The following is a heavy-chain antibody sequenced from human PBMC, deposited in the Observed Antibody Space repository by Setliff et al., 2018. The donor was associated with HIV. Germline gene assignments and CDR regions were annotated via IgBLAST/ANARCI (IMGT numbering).Heavy chain of an antibody. CDR2: VYYRGGV. V-gene: IGHV4-59*11. Sequence: SETLSLTCTVSGGLINSHYWNWIRQAPGKGLEWIGCVYYRGGVTYNPSLSSRVTISVDTSKNQFSLSLSSVTAGDTAIYYCATDPMDSSIRHFDLWGRGTLVTVSS. CDR3: ATDPMDSSIRHFDL. J-gene: IGHJ2*01. D-gene: IGHD3-10*01. CDR1: GGLINSHY.